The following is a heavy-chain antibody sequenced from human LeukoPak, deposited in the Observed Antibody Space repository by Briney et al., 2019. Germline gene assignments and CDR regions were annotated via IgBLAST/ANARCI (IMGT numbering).Heavy chain of an antibody. V-gene: IGHV1-46*01. CDR1: GYTFTSYY. Sequence: ASVKVSCKASGYTFTSYYMHWVRQAPGQGLEWMGIINPSGGSTSYAQKFQGRVTMTRDTSTSTVYMELSSLRSEDTAVYYCARDEDIVVVVAEPGGMDVWGQGTTVNVSS. J-gene: IGHJ6*02. D-gene: IGHD2-15*01. CDR2: INPSGGST. CDR3: ARDEDIVVVVAEPGGMDV.